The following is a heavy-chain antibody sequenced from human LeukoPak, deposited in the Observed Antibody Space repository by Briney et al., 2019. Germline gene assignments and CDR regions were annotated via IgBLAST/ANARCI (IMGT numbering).Heavy chain of an antibody. D-gene: IGHD6-19*01. CDR2: IKEDGGEG. J-gene: IGHJ4*02. Sequence: GGSLRLSCAASGFTFSSYWMTWVRQAPGKGLEWVANIKEDGGEGYYVDSVKGRFTVSRDNAKNSLYLQLNNLTAEDTAVYYCAKSPVIAVARRGPFDYWGQGTLVTVSS. CDR1: GFTFSSYW. CDR3: AKSPVIAVARRGPFDY. V-gene: IGHV3-7*01.